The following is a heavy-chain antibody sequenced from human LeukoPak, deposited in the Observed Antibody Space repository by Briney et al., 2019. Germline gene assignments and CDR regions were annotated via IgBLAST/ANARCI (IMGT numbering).Heavy chain of an antibody. D-gene: IGHD3-22*01. V-gene: IGHV3-33*01. CDR3: ARDSGYYYDSSGYYTDIDY. CDR1: GFTFSSYG. J-gene: IGHJ4*02. Sequence: GGSLRLSCAASGFTFSSYGIHWVRQAPGKGLEWVAVIWYDGSNKYYADSVKGRFTISRDNSKNTLYLQMNSLRAEDTAVYYCARDSGYYYDSSGYYTDIDYWGQGTLVTVSS. CDR2: IWYDGSNK.